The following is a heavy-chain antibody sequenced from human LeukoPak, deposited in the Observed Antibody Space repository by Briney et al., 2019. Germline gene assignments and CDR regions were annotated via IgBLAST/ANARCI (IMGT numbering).Heavy chain of an antibody. CDR3: AKLQQPGGFQH. J-gene: IGHJ1*01. CDR2: IKQDGSEK. D-gene: IGHD6-13*01. V-gene: IGHV3-7*03. CDR1: GFTFSSYA. Sequence: GGSLRLSCAASGFTFSSYAMHWVRQAPGKGLEWVANIKQDGSEKYYVDSVKGRFTISRDNSKNTLYLQMNSLRAEDTAVYYCAKLQQPGGFQHWGQGTLVTVSS.